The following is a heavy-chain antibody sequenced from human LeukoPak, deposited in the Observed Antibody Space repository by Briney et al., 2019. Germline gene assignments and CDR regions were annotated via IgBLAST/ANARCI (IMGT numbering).Heavy chain of an antibody. D-gene: IGHD2-2*01. Sequence: ASVNVSCKASGYTFSDYGISWVRQAPGQGLEWMGWISGYNGNTNYAQKLQGRVTVTTDTSTSTAYMELRSLRSDDTAVYYCARDDEGSASSRWYCDLWGRGTLVTVSS. CDR3: ARDDEGSASSRWYCDL. CDR1: GYTFSDYG. CDR2: ISGYNGNT. V-gene: IGHV1-18*01. J-gene: IGHJ2*01.